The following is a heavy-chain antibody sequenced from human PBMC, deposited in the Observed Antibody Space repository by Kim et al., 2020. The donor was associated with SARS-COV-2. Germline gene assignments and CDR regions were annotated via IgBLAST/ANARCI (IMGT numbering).Heavy chain of an antibody. CDR2: ISRDSSTI. CDR3: ARESPTWVFDS. V-gene: IGHV3-48*02. CDR1: GFTFSNYS. J-gene: IGHJ4*02. Sequence: GGSLRLSCAASGFTFSNYSMNWVRQAPGKGLEWVSYISRDSSTIYYADSVEGRFTVSRDNAKNSVHLQMNSLRDEDTAVYYCARESPTWVFDSWGQGTLVTVSS. D-gene: IGHD1-1*01.